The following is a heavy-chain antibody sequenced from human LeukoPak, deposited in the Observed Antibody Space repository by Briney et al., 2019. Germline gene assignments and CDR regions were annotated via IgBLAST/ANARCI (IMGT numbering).Heavy chain of an antibody. Sequence: PSETLSLTCTVSGGSISSYYWSWTRQPPGKGLEWIGYIYYSGSTNYNPSLKSRVTISVDTSKSQFSLKLSSVTAADTAVYYCARLNYYDSSGYHFLDYWGQGTLVTVSS. CDR3: ARLNYYDSSGYHFLDY. J-gene: IGHJ4*02. CDR1: GGSISSYY. CDR2: IYYSGST. V-gene: IGHV4-59*08. D-gene: IGHD3-22*01.